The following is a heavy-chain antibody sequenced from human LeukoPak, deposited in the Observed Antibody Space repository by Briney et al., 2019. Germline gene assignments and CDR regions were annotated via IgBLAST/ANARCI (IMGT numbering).Heavy chain of an antibody. Sequence: GASVKVSCKASGYTFTSYGISWVRQAPGQGLEWMGWISAYNGNTNYAQKLQGRVTTTTDTSTSTAYMELRSLRSDDTAVYYCARDGLRSEYYYDSSGYYIWGQGTLVTVSS. V-gene: IGHV1-18*01. CDR2: ISAYNGNT. CDR3: ARDGLRSEYYYDSSGYYI. J-gene: IGHJ4*02. CDR1: GYTFTSYG. D-gene: IGHD3-22*01.